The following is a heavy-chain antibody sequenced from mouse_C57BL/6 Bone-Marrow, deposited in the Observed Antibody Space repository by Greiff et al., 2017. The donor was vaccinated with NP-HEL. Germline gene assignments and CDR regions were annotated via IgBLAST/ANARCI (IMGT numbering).Heavy chain of an antibody. CDR3: AGDYVYYAMDY. V-gene: IGHV1-64*01. Sequence: QVQLQQPGAELVKPGASVKLSCKASGYTFTSYWMHWVKQRPGQGLEWIGMIHPNRGSTNYNEKFKSKATLTVDKSSSTAYMQLSSLTSEDSAVYYCAGDYVYYAMDYWGQGTSVTVSS. CDR2: IHPNRGST. J-gene: IGHJ4*01. D-gene: IGHD2-4*01. CDR1: GYTFTSYW.